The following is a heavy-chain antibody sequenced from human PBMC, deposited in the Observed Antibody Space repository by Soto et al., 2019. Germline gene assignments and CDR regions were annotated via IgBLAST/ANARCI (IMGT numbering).Heavy chain of an antibody. Sequence: SETLSLTCTVSGGSISSSSYYWGWIRQPPGKGLEWIGSIYYSGSTYYNPSLKSRVTISVDTSKNQFSLKLSSVTAADTAVYYCARHRDPIVLSSFDYWGQGTLVTVSS. V-gene: IGHV4-39*01. CDR3: ARHRDPIVLSSFDY. J-gene: IGHJ4*02. D-gene: IGHD2-8*01. CDR1: GGSISSSSYY. CDR2: IYYSGST.